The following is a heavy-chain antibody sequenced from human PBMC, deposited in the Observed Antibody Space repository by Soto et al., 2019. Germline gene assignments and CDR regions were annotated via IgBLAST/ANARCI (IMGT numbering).Heavy chain of an antibody. CDR3: SRRAPEGFDP. Sequence: SETLSLTCTVSGGSLGSSAYYWGWIRRAPGKGLEWIGSINSSGSTFSNPSLKSRVTLSVDTSKNQFSLKLTSVTAADTALYYCSRRAPEGFDPWGQGTLVTVSS. CDR2: INSSGST. V-gene: IGHV4-39*01. CDR1: GGSLGSSAYY. J-gene: IGHJ5*02.